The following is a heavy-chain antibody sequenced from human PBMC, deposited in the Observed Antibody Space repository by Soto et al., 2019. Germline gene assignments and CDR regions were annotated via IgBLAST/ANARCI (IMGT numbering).Heavy chain of an antibody. D-gene: IGHD1-26*01. V-gene: IGHV3-53*02. Sequence: EVQLVETGGGLIQPGGSLRLSCAASGFTVSSNYMSWVRQAPGQGLEWVSVIYSGGSTYYADSVKGRFTISRDNSKNALDLQMNSLRAEDTAVYYCARGLVGATGAGDYWGQGTLVTVSS. J-gene: IGHJ4*02. CDR3: ARGLVGATGAGDY. CDR1: GFTVSSNY. CDR2: IYSGGST.